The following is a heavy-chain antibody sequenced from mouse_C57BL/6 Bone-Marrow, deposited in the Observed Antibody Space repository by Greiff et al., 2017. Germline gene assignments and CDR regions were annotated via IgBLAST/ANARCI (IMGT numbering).Heavy chain of an antibody. CDR2: ISDGGSYT. D-gene: IGHD1-1*01. CDR1: GFTFSSYA. V-gene: IGHV5-4*03. Sequence: EVMLVESGGGLVKPGGSLKLSCAASGFTFSSYAMSWVRQTPEKRLEWVATISDGGSYTYYPDNVQGRFTISRDNAKNNLYLQMSHLKSEDTAMYYCARGIYGGYWGQGTLVTVSA. CDR3: ARGIYGGY. J-gene: IGHJ3*02.